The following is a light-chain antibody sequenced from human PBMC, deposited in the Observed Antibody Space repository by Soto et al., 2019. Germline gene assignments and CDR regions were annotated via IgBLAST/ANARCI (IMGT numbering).Light chain of an antibody. CDR1: QDIRNH. CDR3: QQYDNLVFT. CDR2: DAS. J-gene: IGKJ3*01. Sequence: DIQMTQSPSSLSASVGDRVTITCQASQDIRNHLNWYQEKPGKAPKLLIYDASNLQTGVPSRFSGSKSGTDFTFTISSLQPADIATYYCQQYDNLVFTFGPGTKVDIK. V-gene: IGKV1-33*01.